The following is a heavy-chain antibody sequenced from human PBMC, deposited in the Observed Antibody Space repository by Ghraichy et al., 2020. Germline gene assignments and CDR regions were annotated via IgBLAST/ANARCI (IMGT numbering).Heavy chain of an antibody. CDR1: GGSFSGYY. J-gene: IGHJ6*02. D-gene: IGHD6-13*01. CDR3: ARGRGAAALWDYYYGMDV. V-gene: IGHV4-34*01. CDR2: INHSGST. Sequence: GSLRLSCAVYGGSFSGYYWSWIRQPPGKGLEWIGEINHSGSTNYNPSLKSRVTISVDTSKNQFSLKLSSVTAADTAVYYCARGRGAAALWDYYYGMDVWGQGTTVTVSS.